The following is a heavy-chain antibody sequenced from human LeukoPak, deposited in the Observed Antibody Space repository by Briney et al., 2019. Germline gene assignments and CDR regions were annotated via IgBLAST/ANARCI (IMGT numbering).Heavy chain of an antibody. CDR2: IYPGDSDT. D-gene: IGHD2-2*01. V-gene: IGHV5-51*01. J-gene: IGHJ2*01. CDR3: ARLSNKYLYWYFDL. Sequence: RESLKISCKGSGYSFTSYWIGWVRKMPGKGLEWMGIIYPGDSDTRYSPSFQGQVTISADKSISTAYLQWSSLKASDTAMYYCARLSNKYLYWYFDLWGRGTLVTVSS. CDR1: GYSFTSYW.